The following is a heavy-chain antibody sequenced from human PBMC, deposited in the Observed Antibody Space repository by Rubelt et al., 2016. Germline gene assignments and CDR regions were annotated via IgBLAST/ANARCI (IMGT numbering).Heavy chain of an antibody. Sequence: QVQLVQSGAEVKKPGASVKVSCKASGYTFTSYGISWVRRAPGQGLEWMGWISAYNCNRNYAQKRKRGVTMTTDTSTRPDYMELRSLRSDDTAVYYCARDPLPVRGVIMTPTHWGQGTLVTVSS. V-gene: IGHV1-18*01. CDR3: ARDPLPVRGVIMTPTH. J-gene: IGHJ4*02. CDR1: GYTFTSYG. D-gene: IGHD3-10*01. CDR2: ISAYNCNR.